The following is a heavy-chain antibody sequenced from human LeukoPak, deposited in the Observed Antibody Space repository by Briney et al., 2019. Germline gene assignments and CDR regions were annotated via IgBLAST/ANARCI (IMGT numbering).Heavy chain of an antibody. D-gene: IGHD3-22*01. Sequence: QPEGSLRLSCAASGFTFRDYAMNWVRQAPGKGLEWVSVISRSGTNTSYADSVKGRFTISRDNSRNTLFLQMNDLRAEDTALYYCAKDAHSIYYYDSSVYYSFDSWGQGTQVTVSS. CDR2: ISRSGTNT. V-gene: IGHV3-23*01. CDR3: AKDAHSIYYYDSSVYYSFDS. J-gene: IGHJ4*02. CDR1: GFTFRDYA.